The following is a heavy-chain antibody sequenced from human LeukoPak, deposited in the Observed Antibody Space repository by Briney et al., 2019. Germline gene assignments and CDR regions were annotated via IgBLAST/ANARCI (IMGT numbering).Heavy chain of an antibody. V-gene: IGHV5-51*01. J-gene: IGHJ4*02. Sequence: GESLKISCKGSGYGFTSYWIGWVRQMPGKGLEWMGIIYPGDSDTRYSPSFQGQVTISADKSISTAYLQWSSLKASDTAMYYCARSALRGYYYDSSGYYNFDYWGQGTLVTVSS. CDR1: GYGFTSYW. D-gene: IGHD3-22*01. CDR3: ARSALRGYYYDSSGYYNFDY. CDR2: IYPGDSDT.